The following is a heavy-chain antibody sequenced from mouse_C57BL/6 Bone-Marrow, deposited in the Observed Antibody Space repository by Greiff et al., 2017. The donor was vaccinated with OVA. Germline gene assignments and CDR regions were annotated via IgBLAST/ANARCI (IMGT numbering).Heavy chain of an antibody. CDR2: INPGSGGT. D-gene: IGHD2-4*01. CDR3: ARSGYYYDEEVSY. CDR1: GYAFTNYL. V-gene: IGHV1-54*01. J-gene: IGHJ3*01. Sequence: QVQLQQSGAELVRPGTSVKVSCKASGYAFTNYLIEWVKQRPGQGLEWIGVINPGSGGTNYNEKFKGKATLTADKSSSTAYMQLSSLTSEDSAVYFCARSGYYYDEEVSYWGQGTLVTVSA.